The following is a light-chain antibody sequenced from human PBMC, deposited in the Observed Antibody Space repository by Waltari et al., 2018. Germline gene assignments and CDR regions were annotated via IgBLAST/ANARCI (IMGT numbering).Light chain of an antibody. J-gene: IGKJ1*01. Sequence: EILLTQSPGTLSLSPGERATLSCRASQSVSSSYLAWYQQKPGQAPRILIYDASSRATGIPDRFSGTGSGTDFTLTISRLEPEDFAVYYCQQYGSPPLTFGQGTKVEIK. CDR2: DAS. CDR1: QSVSSSY. CDR3: QQYGSPPLT. V-gene: IGKV3-20*01.